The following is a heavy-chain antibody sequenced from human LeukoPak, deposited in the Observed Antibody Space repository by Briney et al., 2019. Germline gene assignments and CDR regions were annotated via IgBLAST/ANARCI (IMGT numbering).Heavy chain of an antibody. CDR2: ISWDGGST. CDR1: GFTFDDYT. V-gene: IGHV3-43*01. J-gene: IGHJ4*02. Sequence: GGSLRLSCAASGFTFDDYTMHWVRQAPGKGLEWVSLISWDGGSTYYADSVKGRFTISRDNSKNSLYLQMNSLRTEDTALYYCAKDAPTGSSGYYRQPSYYFDYWGQETLVTVSS. CDR3: AKDAPTGSSGYYRQPSYYFDY. D-gene: IGHD3-22*01.